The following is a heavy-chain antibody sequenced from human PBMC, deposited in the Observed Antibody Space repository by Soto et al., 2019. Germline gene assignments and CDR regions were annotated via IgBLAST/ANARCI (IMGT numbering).Heavy chain of an antibody. J-gene: IGHJ6*02. CDR2: IWNDGSGY. Sequence: QVQLVESGGGVVQPGGYLRLSCAASGFTFNNYGMHWVRQDPGKGREWVAVIWNDGSGYYYATSVKGRLNISRDNSKRTLYLQMNSLRAEDTVVYFCARRQISPPTRGAAAARGGMDVWGQGTTVTVSS. CDR1: GFTFNNYG. CDR3: ARRQISPPTRGAAAARGGMDV. V-gene: IGHV3-33*01. D-gene: IGHD6-13*01.